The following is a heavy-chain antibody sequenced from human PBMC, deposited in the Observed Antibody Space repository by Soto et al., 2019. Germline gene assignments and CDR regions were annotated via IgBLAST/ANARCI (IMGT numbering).Heavy chain of an antibody. D-gene: IGHD1-7*01. Sequence: EVQVMESGGGLVQPGGSLRLSCAASGFTFSDHYMDWVRQAPGTGLEWVGRTRNKAKSYTTDYAASVKGRFTISRDDSSNSLYLQMNSLKTEDTAMYYCTMGTEADGWYFQHWGQGTLVTVSS. CDR1: GFTFSDHY. CDR3: TMGTEADGWYFQH. CDR2: TRNKAKSYTT. V-gene: IGHV3-72*01. J-gene: IGHJ1*01.